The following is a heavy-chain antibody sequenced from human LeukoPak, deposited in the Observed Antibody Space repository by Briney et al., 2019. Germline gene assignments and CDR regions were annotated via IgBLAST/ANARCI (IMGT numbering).Heavy chain of an antibody. CDR2: ISYDGSNK. Sequence: SGGSLRLSCAASGFTFSSYAMRWVRQAPGKGLEWVAVISYDGSNKYYADSVKGRFTISRDNSKNTLYLQMNSLRAEDTAVYYCARDGVVPAAISDAFDIWGQGTMVTVSS. CDR3: ARDGVVPAAISDAFDI. CDR1: GFTFSSYA. D-gene: IGHD2-2*02. J-gene: IGHJ3*02. V-gene: IGHV3-30-3*01.